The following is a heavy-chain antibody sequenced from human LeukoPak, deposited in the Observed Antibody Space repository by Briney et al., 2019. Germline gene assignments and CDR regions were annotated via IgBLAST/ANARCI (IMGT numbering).Heavy chain of an antibody. J-gene: IGHJ4*02. CDR1: GFTFSTYG. Sequence: GGSLRLSCAASGFTFSTYGMHWVRQAPGKGLEWVAVISYDGGHKYYADSVKGRFTISRDNSKNTLYLQMSSLRADEDTAVYYCARIAVVGSPTDYWGQGTLVTVSS. D-gene: IGHD6-19*01. CDR3: ARIAVVGSPTDY. V-gene: IGHV3-30*03. CDR2: ISYDGGHK.